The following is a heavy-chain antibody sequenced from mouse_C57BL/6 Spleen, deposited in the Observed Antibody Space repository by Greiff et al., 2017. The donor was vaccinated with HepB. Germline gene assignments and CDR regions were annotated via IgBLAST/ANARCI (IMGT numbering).Heavy chain of an antibody. D-gene: IGHD2-4*01. CDR1: GYAFSSSW. V-gene: IGHV1-82*01. CDR2: LYPGDGDT. J-gene: IGHJ2*01. CDR3: ARTPIYYDYGDY. Sequence: VQLQQSGPELVKPGASVKISCKASGYAFSSSWMNWVKQRPGKGLEWIGRLYPGDGDTNYNGKFKGKATLTADKSSSTAYMQLSSLTSEDSAVYFCARTPIYYDYGDYWGQGTTLTVSS.